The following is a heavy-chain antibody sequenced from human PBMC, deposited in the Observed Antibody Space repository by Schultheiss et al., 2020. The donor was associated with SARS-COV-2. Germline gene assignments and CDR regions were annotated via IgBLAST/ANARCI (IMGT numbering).Heavy chain of an antibody. V-gene: IGHV3-9*01. CDR1: GFTFSSYA. CDR2: ISWNSGSI. J-gene: IGHJ4*02. Sequence: GGSLRLSCAASGFTFSSYAMHWVRQAPGKGLEWVSGISWNSGSIGYADSVKGRFTISRDNAKNSLYLQMNSLRAEDTAVYYCASSHSLPDYWGQGTLVTVSS. CDR3: ASSHSLPDY. D-gene: IGHD2-15*01.